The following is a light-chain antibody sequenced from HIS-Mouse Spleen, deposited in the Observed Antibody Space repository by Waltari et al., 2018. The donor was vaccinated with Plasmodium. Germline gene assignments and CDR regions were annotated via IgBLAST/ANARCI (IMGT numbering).Light chain of an antibody. V-gene: IGKV3-20*01. CDR3: QQYGSSPLT. J-gene: IGKJ4*01. CDR1: QSVSSSY. Sequence: EIVLTQSPGTLSLSPGEIATPPCRASQSVSSSYLAWYQQKPGQAPRLLIYGASSRATGIPDRFSGSGSGTDFTLTISRLEPEDFAVYYCQQYGSSPLTFGGGTKVEIK. CDR2: GAS.